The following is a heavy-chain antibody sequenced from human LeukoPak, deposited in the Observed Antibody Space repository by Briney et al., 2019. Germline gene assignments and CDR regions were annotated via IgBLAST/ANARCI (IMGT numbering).Heavy chain of an antibody. CDR3: AATAYSSSWTPYFDY. J-gene: IGHJ4*02. CDR1: GFTFRRYA. Sequence: GGSLRLSCAASGFTFRRYAMHWVRQAPGKGLEWVAVISYDGSQKFYADSVKGRFTISRDNSKNTLYLQMNSLRAEDTAVYYCAATAYSSSWTPYFDYWGQGTLVTVSS. V-gene: IGHV3-30-3*01. CDR2: ISYDGSQK. D-gene: IGHD6-13*01.